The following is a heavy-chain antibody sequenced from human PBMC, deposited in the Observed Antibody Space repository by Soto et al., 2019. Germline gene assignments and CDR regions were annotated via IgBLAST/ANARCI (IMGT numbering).Heavy chain of an antibody. CDR2: IIPIFGTA. D-gene: IGHD1-7*01. CDR3: AGPPELTRIYYYYGMDV. Sequence: QVQLVQSGAEVKKPGSSVKVSCKASGGTFSSYALSWVRQAPGQGLEWMGGIIPIFGTANYAQKFQGRVTITADESTSTAYMELSSLRSEDTAVYYCAGPPELTRIYYYYGMDVWGQGTTVTVSS. V-gene: IGHV1-69*12. J-gene: IGHJ6*02. CDR1: GGTFSSYA.